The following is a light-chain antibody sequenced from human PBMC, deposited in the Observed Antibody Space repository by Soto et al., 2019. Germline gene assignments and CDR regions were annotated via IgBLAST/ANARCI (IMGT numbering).Light chain of an antibody. CDR2: AAS. Sequence: VVMTQSPVTLSVSPGERVTLSCRASQSVDRALAWYQQKPGQGLRLLIYAASTRASGVPDRFSGSGSATEFTLTIGSLQSDDFAVYYCQQYKHWRTFGQGAKVEIK. V-gene: IGKV3-15*01. CDR1: QSVDRA. CDR3: QQYKHWRT. J-gene: IGKJ1*01.